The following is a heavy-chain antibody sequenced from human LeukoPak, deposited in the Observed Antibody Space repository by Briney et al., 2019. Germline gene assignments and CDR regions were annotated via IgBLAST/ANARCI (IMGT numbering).Heavy chain of an antibody. CDR3: ARVAMVRGLAFDY. Sequence: SETLSLTCTVSGGSISSSSYYWGWIRQPPRKGLEWIGSIYYSGSTYYNPSLKSRVTISVDTSKNQFSLKLSSVTAADTAVYYCARVAMVRGLAFDYWGQGTLVTVSS. D-gene: IGHD3-10*01. CDR2: IYYSGST. V-gene: IGHV4-39*01. J-gene: IGHJ4*02. CDR1: GGSISSSSYY.